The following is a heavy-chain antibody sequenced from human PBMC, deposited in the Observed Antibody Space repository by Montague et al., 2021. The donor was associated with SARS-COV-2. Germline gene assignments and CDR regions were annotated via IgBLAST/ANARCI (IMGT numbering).Heavy chain of an antibody. Sequence: SETLSLTCAVYGGSLSGYYWSWIRQPPGRGLEWIGETNDSGRTNXXPSLKCRVTISVDTSKNQFSLRLSSVTAAETAVYYCARGYCSGSGCYYYYGMDVWGQGTTVTVSS. CDR2: TNDSGRT. V-gene: IGHV4-34*01. D-gene: IGHD2-15*01. CDR3: ARGYCSGSGCYYYYGMDV. CDR1: GGSLSGYY. J-gene: IGHJ6*02.